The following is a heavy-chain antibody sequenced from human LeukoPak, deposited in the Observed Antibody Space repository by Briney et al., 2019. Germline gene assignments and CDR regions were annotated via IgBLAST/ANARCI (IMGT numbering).Heavy chain of an antibody. CDR2: ISSSSSYI. J-gene: IGHJ4*02. V-gene: IGHV3-21*01. D-gene: IGHD3-10*01. CDR1: GFTFSSYS. Sequence: PGGSLRLSCAASGFTFSSYSMNWVRQAPGKGLEWVSSISSSSSYIYYADSVKGRFTISRDNAKNSLYLQMNSLRAEDTAVYYCARGDQVEAVLLWFGGQGTLVTVSS. CDR3: ARGDQVEAVLLWF.